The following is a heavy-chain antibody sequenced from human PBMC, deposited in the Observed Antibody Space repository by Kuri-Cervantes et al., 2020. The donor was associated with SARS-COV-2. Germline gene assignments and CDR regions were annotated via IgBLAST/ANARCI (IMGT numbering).Heavy chain of an antibody. CDR3: ARSVIIFGGVIFDQ. D-gene: IGHD3-16*01. CDR2: INHSGST. Sequence: SETLSLTCAVYGGSFNNYYWSWIRQPPGKGLEWIGEINHSGSTNYNPSLKSRVTISVDTSKNQFSLKLSSVTAADTAVYYCARSVIIFGGVIFDQWGQGTLVTVSS. V-gene: IGHV4-34*01. J-gene: IGHJ4*02. CDR1: GGSFNNYY.